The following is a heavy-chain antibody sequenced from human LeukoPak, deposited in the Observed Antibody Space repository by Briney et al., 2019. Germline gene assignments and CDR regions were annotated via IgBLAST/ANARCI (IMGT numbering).Heavy chain of an antibody. J-gene: IGHJ4*02. D-gene: IGHD5-24*01. CDR2: VSADGRTQ. V-gene: IGHV3-30*03. CDR1: GFTFRSYS. CDR3: AREFGHNRWYFDY. Sequence: RSLRRSCAASGFTFRSYSIHWVRQAPGKGREWMTVVSADGRTQLYSDSVKGRFTISRDNSLNTLHLQMNSLRTEDTAVYYCAREFGHNRWYFDYWGQGALATVSS.